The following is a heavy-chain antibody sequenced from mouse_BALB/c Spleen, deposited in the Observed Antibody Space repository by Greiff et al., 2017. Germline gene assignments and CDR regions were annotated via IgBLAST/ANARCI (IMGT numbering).Heavy chain of an antibody. J-gene: IGHJ3*01. CDR3: TRGGYDYDGFAY. CDR2: IYPSDSYT. D-gene: IGHD2-4*01. CDR1: GYTFASYW. V-gene: IGHV1-69*02. Sequence: QVQLQQSGAELVRPGASVKLSCKASGYTFASYWINWVKQRPGQGLEWIGNIYPSDSYTNYNQKFKDKATLTVDKSSSTAYMQLSSPTFEDSAVYYFTRGGYDYDGFAYWGQGTLVTVSA.